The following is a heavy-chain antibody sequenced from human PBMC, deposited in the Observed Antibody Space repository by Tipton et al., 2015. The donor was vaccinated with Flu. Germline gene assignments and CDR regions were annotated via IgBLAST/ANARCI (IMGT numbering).Heavy chain of an antibody. V-gene: IGHV4-59*01. D-gene: IGHD6-19*01. CDR3: ARGIAVAREACWYFDL. Sequence: GLVKPSETLSLTCTVSGGSISSYSWSWIRQPPGKGREWIGYIYYLGSTNYNPYLKSRVTISVDTSKNQFSLKLSSVTAANTAVYYCARGIAVAREACWYFDLWGRGTLVPVSS. J-gene: IGHJ2*01. CDR2: IYYLGST. CDR1: GGSISSYS.